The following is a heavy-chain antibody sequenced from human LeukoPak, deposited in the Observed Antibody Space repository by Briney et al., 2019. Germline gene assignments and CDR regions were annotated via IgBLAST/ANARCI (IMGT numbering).Heavy chain of an antibody. CDR2: IYAGGTT. D-gene: IGHD3-22*01. V-gene: IGHV3-53*01. CDR3: ARGRSRSSSGWYFDY. J-gene: IGHJ4*02. Sequence: TGGSLRLSCTASGFIVSGNFMTWVRQAPGKGLEWISFIYAGGTTSYADSVKGRFTLSRNNSKNTIYLQLNSLRVEDTAVYYCARGRSRSSSGWYFDYWGQGTLVTVSS. CDR1: GFIVSGNF.